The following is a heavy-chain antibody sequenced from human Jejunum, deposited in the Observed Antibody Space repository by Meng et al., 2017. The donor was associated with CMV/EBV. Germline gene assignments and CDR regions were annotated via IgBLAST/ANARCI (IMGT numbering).Heavy chain of an antibody. CDR3: ARGFWDIVVVPASTSVWDY. CDR2: IKQDGSEK. J-gene: IGHJ4*02. Sequence: SSYWMGWVRQAPGKGLEWVANIKQDGSEKYYVDSVRGRFTISRDSAKNSLYLQMNSLRAEDTAVYYCARGFWDIVVVPASTSVWDYWGRGTLVTVSS. D-gene: IGHD2-2*01. V-gene: IGHV3-7*01. CDR1: SSYW.